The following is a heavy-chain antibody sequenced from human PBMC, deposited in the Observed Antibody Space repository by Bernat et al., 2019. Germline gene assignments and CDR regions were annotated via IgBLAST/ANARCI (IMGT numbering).Heavy chain of an antibody. Sequence: QVTLRESGPALVKPTQTLTLTCTFSGFSLSTSGMCVSWIRQPPGKALEWLARIDWDDDKYYSTSLKTRLTISKDTSKNQVVLTMTNMDPVDTATYYCARSPPPAYYYILTGWENYFDSWGQGTLVTVSS. D-gene: IGHD3-9*01. CDR3: ARSPPPAYYYILTGWENYFDS. CDR2: IDWDDDK. J-gene: IGHJ4*02. CDR1: GFSLSTSGMC. V-gene: IGHV2-70*15.